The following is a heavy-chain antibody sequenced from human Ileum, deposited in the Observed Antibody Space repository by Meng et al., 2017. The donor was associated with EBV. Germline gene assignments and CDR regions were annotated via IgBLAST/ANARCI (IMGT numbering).Heavy chain of an antibody. CDR1: GGSISSRNW. D-gene: IGHD6-19*01. CDR2: IYHSGST. J-gene: IGHJ4*02. Sequence: QGQPQESGPGRVKPSGTLSLTCAVSGGSISSRNWWSWVCQPPGKGLEWIGEIYHSGSTNYNPSLKSRVTISVDKSKNQFSLNLSPVTAADTAVYYCARVGQWLPIDYWGQGTLVTVSS. V-gene: IGHV4-4*02. CDR3: ARVGQWLPIDY.